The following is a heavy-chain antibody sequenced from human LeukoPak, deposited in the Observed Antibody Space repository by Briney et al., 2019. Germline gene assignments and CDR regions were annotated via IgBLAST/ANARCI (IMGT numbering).Heavy chain of an antibody. J-gene: IGHJ6*03. Sequence: PSETLSLTCTVSGGSISSYYWSWIRQPAGKGLEWIGRIYTSGSTNYNPSLKSRVTMSVDTSKNQFSLKLSSVTAADTAVYYCARVGNSGYVNYMDVWGKGTTVTVSS. V-gene: IGHV4-4*07. CDR3: ARVGNSGYVNYMDV. CDR1: GGSISSYY. CDR2: IYTSGST. D-gene: IGHD5-12*01.